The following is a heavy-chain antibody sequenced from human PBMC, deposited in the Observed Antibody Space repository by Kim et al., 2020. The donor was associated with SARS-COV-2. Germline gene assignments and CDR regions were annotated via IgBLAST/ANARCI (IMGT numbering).Heavy chain of an antibody. J-gene: IGHJ4*02. CDR3: ARIVAVAPRYFDY. D-gene: IGHD6-19*01. Sequence: NTPTHESRVSMSVDTSQNQFSLKLFSMTTADTALYYCARIVAVAPRYFDYWGQGILVTVSS. V-gene: IGHV4-4*07.